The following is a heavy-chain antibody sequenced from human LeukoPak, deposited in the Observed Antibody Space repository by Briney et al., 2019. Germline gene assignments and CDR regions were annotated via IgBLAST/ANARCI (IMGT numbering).Heavy chain of an antibody. Sequence: PSQTLSLTCTVFGGSISSGDYYWCWIRQPPGKGLEWIGYIYYSGSTYYNPSLKSRVTISVDTSKNQFSLRLSSVTAADTAMYYCQSRFLEWLLDYWGQGTLVSVSS. CDR2: IYYSGST. CDR3: QSRFLEWLLDY. CDR1: GGSISSGDYY. D-gene: IGHD3-3*01. V-gene: IGHV4-30-4*01. J-gene: IGHJ4*02.